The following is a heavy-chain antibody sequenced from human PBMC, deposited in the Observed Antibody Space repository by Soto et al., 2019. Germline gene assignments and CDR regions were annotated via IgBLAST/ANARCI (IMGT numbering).Heavy chain of an antibody. CDR3: ARGAIAAAGTDYYYYGMDV. V-gene: IGHV1-8*01. CDR2: MNPNSGNT. Sequence: ASVKVSCKASGYTFTSYDINWVRQATGQGLEWMGWMNPNSGNTGYAQKFQGRVTMTRNTSISTAYMELSSLRSEDTAVYYCARGAIAAAGTDYYYYGMDVWGQGTMVTVSS. D-gene: IGHD6-13*01. CDR1: GYTFTSYD. J-gene: IGHJ6*02.